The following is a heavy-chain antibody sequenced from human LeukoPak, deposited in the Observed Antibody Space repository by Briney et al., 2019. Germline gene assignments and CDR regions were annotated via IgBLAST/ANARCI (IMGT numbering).Heavy chain of an antibody. Sequence: PSETLSLACAVSGYSISSGYYWDWIRQPPGKGLEWIGSIYHSGSTYYNPSLKSRVTISVDTSKNQFSLKLSSVTAADTAVYYCARGGLPSVVVFDYWGQGTLVTVSS. D-gene: IGHD3-22*01. CDR2: IYHSGST. CDR3: ARGGLPSVVVFDY. CDR1: GYSISSGYY. J-gene: IGHJ4*02. V-gene: IGHV4-38-2*01.